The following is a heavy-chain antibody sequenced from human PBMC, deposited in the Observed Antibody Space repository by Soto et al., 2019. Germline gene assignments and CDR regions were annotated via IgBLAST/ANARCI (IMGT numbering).Heavy chain of an antibody. D-gene: IGHD3-16*01. J-gene: IGHJ2*01. CDR1: GLTVSHNY. CDR2: LYTEGTT. Sequence: GGSLRLSCVASGLTVSHNYMAWVRQAPEMGLEWVSILYTEGTTYYADSVKGRFTISRDSSKNTLFLQMDSLRVDDTAVYYCARDGWGSNWYFDLWGRGTLVTVSS. V-gene: IGHV3-53*05. CDR3: ARDGWGSNWYFDL.